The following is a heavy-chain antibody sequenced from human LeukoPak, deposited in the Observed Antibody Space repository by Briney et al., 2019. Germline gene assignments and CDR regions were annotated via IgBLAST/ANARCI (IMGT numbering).Heavy chain of an antibody. D-gene: IGHD4-17*01. Sequence: PSETLSLTCTVSGYSISSGYYWGWIRQPPGKGLEWIGSIYHSGSTYYNPSLKSRVTISVDTSKNQFSLKLSSVTAADTAVYYCARALTVTRDYCGQGALVTVSS. CDR2: IYHSGST. J-gene: IGHJ4*02. CDR1: GYSISSGYY. V-gene: IGHV4-38-2*02. CDR3: ARALTVTRDY.